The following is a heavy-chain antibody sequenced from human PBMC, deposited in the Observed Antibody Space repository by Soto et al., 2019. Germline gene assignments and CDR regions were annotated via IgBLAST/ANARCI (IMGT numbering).Heavy chain of an antibody. CDR1: GTTFSTHG. D-gene: IGHD1-1*01. CDR3: ARSGGTYYFDH. J-gene: IGHJ4*02. V-gene: IGHV1-69*01. CDR2: FVPMLSSS. Sequence: QVQLVQSGAEVRKPGSSVNVSCKASGTTFSTHGIHWVRQAPGQGLEWMGGFVPMLSSSNYAQKFQGRLTIVADESTNSAYMELSSLRADDSAISYCARSGGTYYFDHWGQGTLVTVSS.